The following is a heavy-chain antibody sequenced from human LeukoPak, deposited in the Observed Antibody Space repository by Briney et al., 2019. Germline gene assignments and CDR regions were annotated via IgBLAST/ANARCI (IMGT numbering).Heavy chain of an antibody. J-gene: IGHJ4*02. V-gene: IGHV1-18*01. Sequence: VKVSCKASGYTFATYGFCWVRQAPGHGLEWMGWISANNGKTKFAQKFQGRVTMTTDTSTITAYMELTSLRPDDTAVYYCAKVAGDRLDSWGQGTLVTVSS. CDR2: ISANNGKT. CDR3: AKVAGDRLDS. CDR1: GYTFATYG. D-gene: IGHD6-13*01.